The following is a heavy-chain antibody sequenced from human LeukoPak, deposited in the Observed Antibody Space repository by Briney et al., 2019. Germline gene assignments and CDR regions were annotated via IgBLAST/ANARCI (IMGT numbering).Heavy chain of an antibody. J-gene: IGHJ4*02. Sequence: PGRSLRLSCKASGFTFSSYAMSWVRQAPGKGLEWVSAISGSGGSTYYADSVKGRFTISRDNSKNTLYLQMNSLRAEDTAVYYCAKDQEYYYGSGSYPLNFDYWGQGTLVTVSS. CDR3: AKDQEYYYGSGSYPLNFDY. V-gene: IGHV3-23*01. D-gene: IGHD3-10*01. CDR2: ISGSGGST. CDR1: GFTFSSYA.